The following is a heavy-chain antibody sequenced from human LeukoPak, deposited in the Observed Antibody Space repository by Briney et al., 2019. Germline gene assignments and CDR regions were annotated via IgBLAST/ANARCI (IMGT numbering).Heavy chain of an antibody. CDR2: IHYSGSA. CDR1: GDSISSSSYY. J-gene: IGHJ4*02. V-gene: IGHV4-39*01. Sequence: PSETLSLTCTVSGDSISSSSYYWGWIRQPPEKGLEWIGNIHYSGSAYYNPSLKSRVTISVDTSKNQFSLKLSSVTAADTAVYYCANQRDYYRIDYWGQGTLVTVSS. CDR3: ANQRDYYRIDY. D-gene: IGHD1-26*01.